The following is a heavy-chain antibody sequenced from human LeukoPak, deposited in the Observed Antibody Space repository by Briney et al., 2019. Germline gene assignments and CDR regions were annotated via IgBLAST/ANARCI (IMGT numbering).Heavy chain of an antibody. CDR1: GYSFTSYD. V-gene: IGHV1-8*01. CDR3: ARYPMGSGSPRYYYYYMDV. CDR2: MNPNTGNT. J-gene: IGHJ6*03. Sequence: GASVKVSCKASGYSFTSYDINWVRQATGQGLEWIGYMNPNTGNTGYAQKFQGRVTLTRDTSISTAYMELSSLTSEDTAVHYCARYPMGSGSPRYYYYYMDVWGKGTTVTVSS. D-gene: IGHD3-10*01.